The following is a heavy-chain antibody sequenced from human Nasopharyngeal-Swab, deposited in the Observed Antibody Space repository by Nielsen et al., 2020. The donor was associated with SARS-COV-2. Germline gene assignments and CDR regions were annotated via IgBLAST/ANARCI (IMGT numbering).Heavy chain of an antibody. CDR1: GFTFSSYS. CDR2: ISSSGSTI. V-gene: IGHV3-48*04. Sequence: GESLKISCAASGFTFSSYSMNWVRQAPGKGLEWVSYISSSGSTIYYADSVKGRFTISRDNAKNSLYLQMNSLRAEDTAVYYCARGPGAVRFLEWLPNYYYYGMDVWGQGTTVTVSS. J-gene: IGHJ6*02. D-gene: IGHD3-3*01. CDR3: ARGPGAVRFLEWLPNYYYYGMDV.